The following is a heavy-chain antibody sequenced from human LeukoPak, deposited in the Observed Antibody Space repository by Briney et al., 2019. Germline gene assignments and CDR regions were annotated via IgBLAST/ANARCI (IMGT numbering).Heavy chain of an antibody. CDR2: ISYDGSNK. V-gene: IGHV3-30*18. CDR3: AKDQGLYCSSTSCYYFDY. D-gene: IGHD2-2*01. J-gene: IGHJ4*02. CDR1: GFTFSSYG. Sequence: GGSLRLSCAASGFTFSSYGMHWVRQAPGKGLEWVAVISYDGSNKYYADSVKGRFTISRDNSKNTLYLQMNSLRAEDTAVYYCAKDQGLYCSSTSCYYFDYWGQGTLVTVSS.